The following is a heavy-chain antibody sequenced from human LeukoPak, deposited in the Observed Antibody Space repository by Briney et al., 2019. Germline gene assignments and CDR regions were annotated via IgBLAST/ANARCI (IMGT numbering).Heavy chain of an antibody. J-gene: IGHJ4*02. V-gene: IGHV3-11*06. CDR2: ISSSSSYT. Sequence: PGGSLRLSCAASGFTSSDYYMSWIRQAPGKGLERVSYISSSSSYTNYADSVKGRFTISRDNAKNSLYLQMNSLRAEDTAVYYCVCPESGYSYGYGYWGQGTLVTVSS. CDR1: GFTSSDYY. D-gene: IGHD5-18*01. CDR3: VCPESGYSYGYGY.